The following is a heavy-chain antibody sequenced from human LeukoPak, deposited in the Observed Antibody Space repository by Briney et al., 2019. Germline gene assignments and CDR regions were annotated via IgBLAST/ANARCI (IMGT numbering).Heavy chain of an antibody. CDR3: ARVKYSSGWFSIDY. V-gene: IGHV4-59*12. CDR2: IYYSGST. D-gene: IGHD6-19*01. CDR1: GGSISSYY. Sequence: PSETLSLTCTVSGGSISSYYWSWIRQPPGKGLEWIGYIYYSGSTNYNPSLKSRVTISVDTSKNQFSLKLSSVTAEDTAVYYCARVKYSSGWFSIDYWGQGTLVTVSS. J-gene: IGHJ4*02.